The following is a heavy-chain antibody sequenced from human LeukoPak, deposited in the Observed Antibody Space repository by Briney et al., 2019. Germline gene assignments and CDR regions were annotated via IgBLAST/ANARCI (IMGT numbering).Heavy chain of an antibody. D-gene: IGHD2-15*01. CDR2: IYYSGST. V-gene: IGHV4-59*01. J-gene: IGHJ3*02. CDR3: ARGDCSGGSCYSLGPAFDI. CDR1: GGSISSYY. Sequence: PSETLSLTCTGSGGSISSYYWSWIRQPPGKGLEWIGYIYYSGSTNYNPSLKSRVTISVDTSKNQFSLKLSSVTAADTAVYYCARGDCSGGSCYSLGPAFDIWGQGTMVTVSS.